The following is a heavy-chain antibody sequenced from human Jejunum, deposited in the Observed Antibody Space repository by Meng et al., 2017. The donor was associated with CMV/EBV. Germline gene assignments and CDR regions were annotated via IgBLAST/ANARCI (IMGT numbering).Heavy chain of an antibody. D-gene: IGHD1-1*01. CDR2: IGHRGST. V-gene: IGHV4-34*01. CDR1: GGSFSGFY. Sequence: QVQLPQWGEGHLNHSETLSLICDVSGGSFSGFYWSWIRQPPGKGLEWIGEIGHRGSTNYNPSLKSRITISLDTANSQFSLRLTSVTAADTAVYYCGMERVNWGQGILVTVSS. J-gene: IGHJ4*02. CDR3: GMERVN.